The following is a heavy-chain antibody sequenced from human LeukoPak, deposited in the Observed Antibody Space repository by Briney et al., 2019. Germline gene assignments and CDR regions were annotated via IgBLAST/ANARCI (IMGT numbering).Heavy chain of an antibody. CDR1: GCTFSSYA. J-gene: IGHJ5*02. CDR3: AKGSSTSRNWFDP. CDR2: ISGGGGST. D-gene: IGHD2-2*01. Sequence: GGSLRLSCAASGCTFSSYAMSWVRQAPGKGLEWVSAISGGGGSTYYADSVKGRFTISRGNSKNTLYLQMNSLRAEDTAVYYCAKGSSTSRNWFDPWGQGTLVTVSS. V-gene: IGHV3-23*01.